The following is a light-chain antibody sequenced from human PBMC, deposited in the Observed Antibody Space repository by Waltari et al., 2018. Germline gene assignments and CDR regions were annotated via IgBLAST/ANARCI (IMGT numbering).Light chain of an antibody. CDR2: EDH. V-gene: IGLV6-57*02. CDR3: QSYDSNNQGV. CDR1: GGSIASNY. J-gene: IGLJ3*02. Sequence: KFMLTQPHSVSESPGKTVTISCPGSGGSIASNYVQWYQQRPGSAPTTVIYEDHQRPSGVPDRFSASFDTSSNSASLTISGLKTEDEADYYCQSYDSNNQGVFGGGTKLTVL.